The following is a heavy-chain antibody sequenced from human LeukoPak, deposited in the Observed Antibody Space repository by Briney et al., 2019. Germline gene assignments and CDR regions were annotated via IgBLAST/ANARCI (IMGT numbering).Heavy chain of an antibody. V-gene: IGHV3-7*01. CDR3: ARHGYDSSGYYFDY. J-gene: IGHJ4*02. CDR2: IKQDGSEK. CDR1: GFTFISYW. D-gene: IGHD3-22*01. Sequence: GGSLRLSCAASGFTFISYWMSWVRQAPGKGLEWEATIKQDGSEKSYVESVQGRFTISRDNAKNSLYLQMNSLRAEDTAVYYCARHGYDSSGYYFDYWGQGTLVTVSA.